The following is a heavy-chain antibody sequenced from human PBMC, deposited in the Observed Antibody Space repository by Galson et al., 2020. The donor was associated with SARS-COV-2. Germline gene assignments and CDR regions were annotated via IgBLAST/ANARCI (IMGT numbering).Heavy chain of an antibody. CDR2: IYYSGST. CDR1: GGSISSGGYY. J-gene: IGHJ6*03. D-gene: IGHD3-3*01. CDR3: ARVCGPRITIFGVVDYYYYMDV. Sequence: SETLSLTCTVSGGSISSGGYYWSWIRQHPGKGLEWIGYIYYSGSTYYNPSLKSRVTISVDTSKNQFFLKLSSVTAADTAVYYCARVCGPRITIFGVVDYYYYMDVWGKGTTVTVSS. V-gene: IGHV4-31*03.